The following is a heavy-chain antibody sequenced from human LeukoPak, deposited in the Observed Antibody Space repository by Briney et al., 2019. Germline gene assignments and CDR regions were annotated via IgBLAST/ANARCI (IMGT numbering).Heavy chain of an antibody. Sequence: SETLSLTSTVSGGSISSSTYYWGWIRQPPGKGLEYIGTIYYSGSTYYNPSLKSRVTISVDTSKNQFSLKLSSVTAADTAVYYCASQTGAFDYWGQGTLVTVSS. J-gene: IGHJ4*02. CDR3: ASQTGAFDY. CDR2: IYYSGST. V-gene: IGHV4-39*01. CDR1: GGSISSSTYY. D-gene: IGHD7-27*01.